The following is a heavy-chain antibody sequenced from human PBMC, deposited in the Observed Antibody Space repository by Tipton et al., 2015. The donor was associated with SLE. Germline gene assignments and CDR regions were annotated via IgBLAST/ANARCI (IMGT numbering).Heavy chain of an antibody. CDR2: INSDGTTT. CDR1: GFTFSRYW. J-gene: IGHJ4*02. V-gene: IGHV3-74*01. CDR3: TRDRAPWGYHYFDF. Sequence: SLRLSCAASGFTFSRYWMHWVRQAPGKGLVWVSHINSDGTTTTYADSVKGRFTISRDNAKSTLFLQMDGLRAEDTGVYYCTRDRAPWGYHYFDFWGQGTLTTVSS. D-gene: IGHD5-12*01.